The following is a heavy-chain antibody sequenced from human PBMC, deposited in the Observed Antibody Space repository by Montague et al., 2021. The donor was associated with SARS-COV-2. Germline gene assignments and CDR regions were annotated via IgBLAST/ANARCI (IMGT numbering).Heavy chain of an antibody. CDR1: GSSIASYY. J-gene: IGHJ4*02. D-gene: IGHD6-25*01. CDR3: ARVFRGQRLAFDF. Sequence: SETLSLTCTVSGSSIASYYWSWIRQASGKGLEWVAYIYSSGSASYNPSLRSRVTMSVDKSTNQFSLRLNSVTAADTAVYYCARVFRGQRLAFDFWGQGALVTVSS. V-gene: IGHV4-4*08. CDR2: IYSSGSA.